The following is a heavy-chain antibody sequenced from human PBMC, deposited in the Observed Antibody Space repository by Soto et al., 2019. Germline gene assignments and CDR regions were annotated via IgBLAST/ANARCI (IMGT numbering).Heavy chain of an antibody. CDR3: AKGSSSVYYHYYGIDV. V-gene: IGHV3-30*18. Sequence: GGSLRLSCVASGFTFSGYGMHWVRQAPGKGLEWVAVMSNDGSNKYYADSVKGRFTISRDNSKNMLYLQMNSLRTEDTAVYYCAKGSSSVYYHYYGIDVWGQGTTVTVSS. D-gene: IGHD6-6*01. J-gene: IGHJ6*02. CDR1: GFTFSGYG. CDR2: MSNDGSNK.